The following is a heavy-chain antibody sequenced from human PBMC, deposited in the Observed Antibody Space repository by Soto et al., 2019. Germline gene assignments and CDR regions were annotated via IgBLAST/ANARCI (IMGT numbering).Heavy chain of an antibody. J-gene: IGHJ6*02. CDR3: ARAVSAGDYGSGAYYYYYYGMDV. D-gene: IGHD3-10*01. CDR1: GGSISSGDYY. CDR2: IYYSGST. Sequence: SETLSLTCTVSGGSISSGDYYWSWIRQPPGKGLEWIGYIYYSGSTYYNPSLKSRVTISVDTSKNQFSLKLSSVTAADTAVYYCARAVSAGDYGSGAYYYYYYGMDVWGQGTTVTVSS. V-gene: IGHV4-30-4*01.